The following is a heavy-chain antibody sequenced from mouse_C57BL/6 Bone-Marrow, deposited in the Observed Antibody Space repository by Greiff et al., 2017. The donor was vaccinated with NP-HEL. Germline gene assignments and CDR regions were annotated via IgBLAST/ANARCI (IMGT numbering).Heavy chain of an antibody. V-gene: IGHV1-52*01. CDR1: GYTFTSYW. CDR2: IDPSDSET. CDR3: ARSGGYGYAMDY. D-gene: IGHD2-10*02. J-gene: IGHJ4*01. Sequence: QVHVKQPGAELVRPGSSVKLSCKASGYTFTSYWMHWVKQRPIQGLEWIGNIDPSDSETHYNQKFKDKATLTVDKSSSTAYMQLSSLTSEDSAVYYCARSGGYGYAMDYWGQGTSVTVSS.